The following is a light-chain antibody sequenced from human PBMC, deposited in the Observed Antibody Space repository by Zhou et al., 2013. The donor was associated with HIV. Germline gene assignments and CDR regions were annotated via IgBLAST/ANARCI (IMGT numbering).Light chain of an antibody. CDR1: QSVTSNY. CDR3: QQYGSSPPIT. V-gene: IGKV3-20*01. Sequence: IVLTQSPGTLSLSPGESATLSCRASQSVTSNYLGWYQQEPGQAPRLLIYGASNRATGVPDRFSGSGSGTDFTLTISRLEPEDFAVYYCQQYGSSPPITFGQGTRLEFK. CDR2: GAS. J-gene: IGKJ5*01.